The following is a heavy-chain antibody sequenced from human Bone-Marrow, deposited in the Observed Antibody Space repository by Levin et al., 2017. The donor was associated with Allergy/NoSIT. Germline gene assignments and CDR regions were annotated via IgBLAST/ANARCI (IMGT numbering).Heavy chain of an antibody. D-gene: IGHD3-10*01. CDR1: DGPINRGNYY. CDR3: ARLSSFFGSGSYAPYYFYMDV. Sequence: SETLSLTCPVSDGPINRGNYYWGWFRQPPGKGLEWIGSIYSSGRTYYSPSLKSRVTMSGDTSKNQFPLTLSSVTAADTAVYYCARLSSFFGSGSYAPYYFYMDVWGKGTTVTVSS. CDR2: IYSSGRT. J-gene: IGHJ6*03. V-gene: IGHV4-39*01.